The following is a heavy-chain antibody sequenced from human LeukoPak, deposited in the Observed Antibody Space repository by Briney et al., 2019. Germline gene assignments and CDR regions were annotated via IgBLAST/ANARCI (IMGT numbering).Heavy chain of an antibody. CDR2: ISSSGSTI. CDR3: ARDLVAVAGYLDY. Sequence: GGPLRLSCAASGFTFSDYYMSWIRQAPGKGLEWVSYISSSGSTIYYADSVKGRFTISRDNAKNSLYLQMNSLRAEDTAVYYCARDLVAVAGYLDYWGQGTLVTVSS. V-gene: IGHV3-11*01. D-gene: IGHD6-19*01. J-gene: IGHJ4*02. CDR1: GFTFSDYY.